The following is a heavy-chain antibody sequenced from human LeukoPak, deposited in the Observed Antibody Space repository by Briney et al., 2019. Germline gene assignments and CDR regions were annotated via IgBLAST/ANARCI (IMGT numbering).Heavy chain of an antibody. D-gene: IGHD3/OR15-3a*01. CDR2: ISGSGGST. J-gene: IGHJ4*02. CDR3: ARGDYDVFYFDY. V-gene: IGHV3-23*01. CDR1: GFTFSSYA. Sequence: QSGGPLRLSCAASGFTFSSYAMSWVRQAPGKGLEWVSAISGSGGSTYYADSVKGRFTISRDNSKNTLYLQMNSLRAEDTAVYYCARGDYDVFYFDYWSQGTLVTVSS.